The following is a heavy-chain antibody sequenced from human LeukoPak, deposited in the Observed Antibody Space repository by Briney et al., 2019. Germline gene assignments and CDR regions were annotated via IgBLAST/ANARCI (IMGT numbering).Heavy chain of an antibody. J-gene: IGHJ4*02. Sequence: GGSLRLSCAASGFTFSSFWMTWVRQAPGKGLEWVANIKYDGSKENYVDSVKGRFTISRDNAKNSLFLQMNSLRVEDTAVYFCASRTDYLNWGQGILVTVSS. V-gene: IGHV3-7*01. D-gene: IGHD3-16*01. CDR3: ASRTDYLN. CDR1: GFTFSSFW. CDR2: IKYDGSKE.